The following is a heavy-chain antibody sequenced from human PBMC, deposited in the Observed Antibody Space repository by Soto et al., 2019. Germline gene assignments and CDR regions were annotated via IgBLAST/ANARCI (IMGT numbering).Heavy chain of an antibody. CDR3: RRSRRYKTDV. CDR1: GGSISSSSY. Sequence: QLQLQESGPGLVKPSETLSLTCTVSGGSISSSSYWGWIRQPPGKGLEWIGSIYSIGSSYYNPTVKGRVTISADTSKNQFSLTLISVTAADTDVYYCRRSRRYKTDVWGQGTTVTVSS. V-gene: IGHV4-39*01. J-gene: IGHJ6*02. D-gene: IGHD5-18*01. CDR2: IYSIGSS.